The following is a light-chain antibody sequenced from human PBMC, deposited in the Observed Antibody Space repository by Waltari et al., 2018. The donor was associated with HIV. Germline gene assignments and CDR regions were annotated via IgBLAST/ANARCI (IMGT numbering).Light chain of an antibody. Sequence: QIVLTQSPSASASLGASVKPTCTLSSGHSTYAIAWLQRQPEKAPRFLLKLTSGGSQKKGDGIPDRFAGSSSGAERYVTSASHQSEDEADYCVQTWGMGNEVFGGGTKLTVL. CDR1: SGHSTYA. J-gene: IGLJ2*01. V-gene: IGLV4-69*01. CDR2: LTSGGSQ. CDR3: QTWGMGNEV.